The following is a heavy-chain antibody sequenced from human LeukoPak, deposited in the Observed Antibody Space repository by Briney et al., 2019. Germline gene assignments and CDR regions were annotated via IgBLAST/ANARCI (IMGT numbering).Heavy chain of an antibody. CDR1: GFTFSSYA. CDR3: AKAYRRHGSGWSDYFDY. V-gene: IGHV3-23*01. CDR2: ISGRGGST. J-gene: IGHJ4*02. Sequence: GGSLRLSCAASGFTFSSYAMSWVRQAPGKGLEWVSAISGRGGSTYYADSVKGRFTISRDNSKNTLYLQMNSLRAEDTAVYYCAKAYRRHGSGWSDYFDYRGQGTLVAVSS. D-gene: IGHD6-19*01.